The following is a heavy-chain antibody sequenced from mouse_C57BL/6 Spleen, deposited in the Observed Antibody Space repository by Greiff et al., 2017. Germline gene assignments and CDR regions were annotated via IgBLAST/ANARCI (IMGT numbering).Heavy chain of an antibody. Sequence: VQLKQSGAELVKPGASVKLSCKASGYTFTSYWMHWVKQRPGQGLEWIGMIHPNSGSTNYNEKFKSKATLTVDKSSSTAYMQLSSLTSEDSAVYYCARDGSSPSWFAYWGQGTLVTVSA. CDR1: GYTFTSYW. CDR2: IHPNSGST. D-gene: IGHD1-1*01. J-gene: IGHJ3*01. V-gene: IGHV1-64*01. CDR3: ARDGSSPSWFAY.